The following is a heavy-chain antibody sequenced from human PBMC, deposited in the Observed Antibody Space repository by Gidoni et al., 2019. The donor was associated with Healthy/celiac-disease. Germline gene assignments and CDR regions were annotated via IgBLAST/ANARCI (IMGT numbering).Heavy chain of an antibody. V-gene: IGHV5-51*01. CDR2: IYPGDSDT. J-gene: IGHJ4*02. CDR3: ARGEYCSGGSCYSSGRY. CDR1: GYSFTSSW. D-gene: IGHD2-15*01. Sequence: EVQLVQSGAEVKKPGESLKISCKGSGYSFTSSWIGWVRQMPGKGLEWMGIIYPGDSDTRYSPSCQGQVTISADKSISTAYLQWSSLKASDTAMYYCARGEYCSGGSCYSSGRYWGQGTLVTVSS.